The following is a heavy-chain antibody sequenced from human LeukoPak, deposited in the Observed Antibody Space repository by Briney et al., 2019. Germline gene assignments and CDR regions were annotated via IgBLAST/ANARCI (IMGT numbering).Heavy chain of an antibody. J-gene: IGHJ3*01. CDR3: ARGRGYSGYSV. V-gene: IGHV4-59*01. CDR1: GGSISSYY. CDR2: IYYSGST. Sequence: SETLSLTCTVSGGSISSYYWSWIRQPPGKGLEWIGYIYYSGSTNYNPSLKSRVTISVDMSKNQFSLKLSSVTAADTAVYYCARGRGYSGYSVWGQGTMVTVSS. D-gene: IGHD5-12*01.